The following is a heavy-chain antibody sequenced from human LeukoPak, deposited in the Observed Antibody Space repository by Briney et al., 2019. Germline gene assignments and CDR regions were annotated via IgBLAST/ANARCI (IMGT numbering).Heavy chain of an antibody. D-gene: IGHD2-15*01. CDR3: ASEYCSGGNCYFDY. V-gene: IGHV5-51*01. CDR2: IFPGDSDT. CDR1: EYSFATYW. J-gene: IGHJ4*02. Sequence: GESLKISFKGSEYSFATYWIGWGRQMPGQGLEWIGIIFPGDSDTRYSPSFQGQVTISADKSISTAYLQWSSLKASDTAIYYCASEYCSGGNCYFDYWGQGTLVTVSS.